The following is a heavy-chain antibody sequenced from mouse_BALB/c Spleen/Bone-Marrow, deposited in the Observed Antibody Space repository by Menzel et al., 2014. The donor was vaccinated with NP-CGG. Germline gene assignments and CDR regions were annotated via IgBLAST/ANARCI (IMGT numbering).Heavy chain of an antibody. CDR3: ASSAYS. Sequence: VQLQQSGAELVKPGASVKLSCTASGFNIKDTYMHWVKQRPEQGLEWLGRIDPANGNTKYDPKFQGKATITADTSSNTAYLQLSSLTSEDTAVYYCASSAYSWGQGTLVTVSA. V-gene: IGHV14-3*02. CDR2: IDPANGNT. J-gene: IGHJ3*01. CDR1: GFNIKDTY. D-gene: IGHD2-10*01.